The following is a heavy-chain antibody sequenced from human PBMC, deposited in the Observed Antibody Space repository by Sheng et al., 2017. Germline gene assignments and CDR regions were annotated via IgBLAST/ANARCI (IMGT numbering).Heavy chain of an antibody. V-gene: IGHV4-34*01. J-gene: IGHJ6*02. CDR3: AKHDFWSGYYTGGTLNYGMDF. CDR2: INHSGST. CDR1: GGSFSGYY. Sequence: QVQLQQWGAGLLKPSETLSLTCAVYGGSFSGYYWSWIRQPPGKGLEWIGEINHSGSTNYNPSLKSRVTISVDTSKNQFSLKLSSVTAADTAVYYCAKHDFWSGYYTGGTLNYGMDFWGQGTTVTVSS. D-gene: IGHD3-3*01.